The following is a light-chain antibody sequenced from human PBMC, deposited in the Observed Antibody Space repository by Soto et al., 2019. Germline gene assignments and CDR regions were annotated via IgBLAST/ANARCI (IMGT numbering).Light chain of an antibody. CDR1: QSVSTN. Sequence: EIVLTHSPDTLSVSPCDMVALSCSASQSVSTNLAWYQQKPGQAPRLLMYRASMRATGIPARFSGRGSGTEFTLTISSLQSEDSAFYFCQHYNNWPITFGQGTRLEIK. CDR2: RAS. J-gene: IGKJ5*01. CDR3: QHYNNWPIT. V-gene: IGKV3-15*01.